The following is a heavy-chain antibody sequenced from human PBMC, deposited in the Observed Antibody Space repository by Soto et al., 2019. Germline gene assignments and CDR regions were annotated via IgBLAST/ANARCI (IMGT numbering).Heavy chain of an antibody. CDR1: GYTFTSYD. V-gene: IGHV1-8*01. J-gene: IGHJ4*02. CDR3: ARGGYDYGDSGFDY. Sequence: ASVTVSCKASGYTFTSYDINWVRQATGQGLEWMGWMNPNSGNTGYAQKFQGRVTMTRNTSISTAYMELSSLRSEDTAVYYCARGGYDYGDSGFDYWGQGTLVTVSS. CDR2: MNPNSGNT. D-gene: IGHD4-17*01.